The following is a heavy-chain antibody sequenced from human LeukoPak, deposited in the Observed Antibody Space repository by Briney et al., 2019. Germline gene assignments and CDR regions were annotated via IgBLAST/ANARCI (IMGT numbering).Heavy chain of an antibody. CDR1: GFTFSSYW. J-gene: IGHJ4*02. D-gene: IGHD3-3*01. CDR3: ARGPYYDFWSGSGY. V-gene: IGHV3-74*01. CDR2: INSDGSST. Sequence: PGGSLRLSCAASGFTFSSYWMHWVRQAPGKGLVWVSRINSDGSSTSYADSVKGRFTISRDNAKNTPYLQMNSLRAEDTAVYYCARGPYYDFWSGSGYWGQGTLVTVSS.